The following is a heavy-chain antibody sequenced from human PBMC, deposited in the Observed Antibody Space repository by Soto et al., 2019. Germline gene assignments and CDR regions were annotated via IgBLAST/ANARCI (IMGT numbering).Heavy chain of an antibody. J-gene: IGHJ6*03. D-gene: IGHD3-10*01. V-gene: IGHV4-59*08. CDR1: GGSISSYY. Sequence: SETLSLTCTVSGGSISSYYWSWTRQPPGKGLEWIGYIYYSGSTNYNPSLKSRVTISVDTSKNQFSLKLSSVTAADTAVYYCARASGYYYYYMDVWGKGTTVTVSS. CDR3: ARASGYYYYYMDV. CDR2: IYYSGST.